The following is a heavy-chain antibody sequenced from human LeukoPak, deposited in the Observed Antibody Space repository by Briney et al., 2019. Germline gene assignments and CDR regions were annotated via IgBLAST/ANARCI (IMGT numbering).Heavy chain of an antibody. Sequence: GASVKVSCKASGYTFTGYYMHWVRQAPGQGLEWTGRINPNSGGTNYAQKFQGRVTMTRDTSISTAYMELSRLRSDDTAVYHCARVGDVVVVAATDDAFDIWGQGTMVTVSS. CDR1: GYTFTGYY. V-gene: IGHV1-2*06. J-gene: IGHJ3*02. CDR3: ARVGDVVVVAATDDAFDI. CDR2: INPNSGGT. D-gene: IGHD2-15*01.